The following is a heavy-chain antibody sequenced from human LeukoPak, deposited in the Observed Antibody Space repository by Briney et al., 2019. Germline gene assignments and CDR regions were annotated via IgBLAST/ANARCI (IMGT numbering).Heavy chain of an antibody. Sequence: SETLCLTCTVSGGSISSYYWSWIRQPPGKGLEWIGYIYYNGNTNYNPSLKSRVTISVDTSKNQFSLMLTSVTAADTAVYYCATHRYSYANFDYWGQGTLVTVSS. CDR3: ATHRYSYANFDY. J-gene: IGHJ4*02. CDR1: GGSISSYY. CDR2: IYYNGNT. D-gene: IGHD5-18*01. V-gene: IGHV4-59*08.